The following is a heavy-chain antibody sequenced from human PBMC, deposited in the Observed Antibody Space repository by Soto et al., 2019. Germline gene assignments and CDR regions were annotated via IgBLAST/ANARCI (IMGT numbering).Heavy chain of an antibody. J-gene: IGHJ6*02. CDR3: AKSRDAYNFYFYYGMDV. CDR2: ILYDGSNK. D-gene: IGHD1-1*01. V-gene: IGHV3-30*18. Sequence: PGGSLRLCCAASGFTFSNYGMHWVSQTPGKGLEWVALILYDGSNKYYADSVKGRFTISRDNSKNTLYLQVSSLRAEDTAVYYCAKSRDAYNFYFYYGMDVWGQGTSVTVSS. CDR1: GFTFSNYG.